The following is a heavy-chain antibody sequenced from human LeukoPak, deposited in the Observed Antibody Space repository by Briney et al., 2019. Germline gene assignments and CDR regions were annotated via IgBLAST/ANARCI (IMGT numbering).Heavy chain of an antibody. J-gene: IGHJ4*02. CDR3: AKGCSSRFLEWFSFDY. V-gene: IGHV3-23*01. D-gene: IGHD3-3*01. Sequence: GGSLRLSCAASGFTFSSYAMSWVHQAPGKGLEWVSAISGSGGSTYYADSVKGRFTISRDNSKNTLYLQMNSLRAEDTAVYYCAKGCSSRFLEWFSFDYWGQGTLVTVSS. CDR1: GFTFSSYA. CDR2: ISGSGGST.